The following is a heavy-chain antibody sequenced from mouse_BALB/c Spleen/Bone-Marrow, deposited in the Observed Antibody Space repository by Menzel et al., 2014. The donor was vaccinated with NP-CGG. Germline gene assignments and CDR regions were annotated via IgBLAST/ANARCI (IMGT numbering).Heavy chain of an antibody. CDR2: ISSGSSTI. CDR3: ARSGSSSGYFDY. CDR1: GFTFSSFG. V-gene: IGHV5-17*02. J-gene: IGHJ2*01. Sequence: EVQLVESGGGLVQPGGSRKLSCAASGFTFSSFGMHWVRQAPEKGLEWVAYISSGSSTIYYADTVMGRFTISRDNPKNTLFLQMTSLMSEDTAMYYCARSGSSSGYFDYWGQGTTLTVSS. D-gene: IGHD1-1*01.